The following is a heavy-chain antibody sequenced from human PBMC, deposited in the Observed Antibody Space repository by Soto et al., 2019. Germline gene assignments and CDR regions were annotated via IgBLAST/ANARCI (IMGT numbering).Heavy chain of an antibody. CDR2: ISSSSSYI. J-gene: IGHJ3*02. V-gene: IGHV3-21*01. CDR1: GFTFSSYS. D-gene: IGHD3-16*02. CDR3: ARGYDYVWGSYRDAFDI. Sequence: EGSLRLSCAASGFTFSSYSMNWVRQAPGKGLEWVSSISSSSSYIYYADSVKGRFTISRDNAKNSLYLQMNSLRAEDTAVYYCARGYDYVWGSYRDAFDIWGQGTMVTVSS.